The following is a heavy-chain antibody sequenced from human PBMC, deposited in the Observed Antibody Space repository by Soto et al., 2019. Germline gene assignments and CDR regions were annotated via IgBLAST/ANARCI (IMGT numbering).Heavy chain of an antibody. CDR3: AHIVVAGLGYYLAY. CDR2: IYWDDDK. D-gene: IGHD6-19*01. CDR1: GFSLSSTRMA. Sequence: QITLKESGPTLVKPTQTLTLTCTFSGFSLSSTRMAVGWIRQPPGKALEWLALIYWDDDKRYSPFLKSRLTNPKDTSKNRVVLTLSNMDLVDTARYYWAHIVVAGLGYYLAYWGQGTRVTVPS. V-gene: IGHV2-5*02. J-gene: IGHJ4*02.